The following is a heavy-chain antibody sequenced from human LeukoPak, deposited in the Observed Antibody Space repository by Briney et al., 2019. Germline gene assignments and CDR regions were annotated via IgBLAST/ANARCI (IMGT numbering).Heavy chain of an antibody. Sequence: GGSLRLSCAASGFTFSSYAMSWVRQAPGKGLESVSAISGSGGSTYYADSVKGRFTISRDNSKNTLYLQMNSLRAEDTAVYYCAKGSGWYDTPFDYWGQGTLVTVSS. J-gene: IGHJ4*02. CDR1: GFTFSSYA. CDR2: ISGSGGST. CDR3: AKGSGWYDTPFDY. V-gene: IGHV3-23*01. D-gene: IGHD6-19*01.